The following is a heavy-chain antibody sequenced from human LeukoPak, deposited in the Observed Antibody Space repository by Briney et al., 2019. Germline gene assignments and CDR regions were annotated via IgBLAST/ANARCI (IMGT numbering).Heavy chain of an antibody. CDR3: TRGRRMVRTHFDY. V-gene: IGHV4-34*01. CDR2: IDHSGST. J-gene: IGHJ4*02. D-gene: IGHD3-10*01. CDR1: GGSIRSYY. Sequence: ASETLSLTCTVSGGSIRSYYWSWIRQPPGKGLEWIGEIDHSGSTNYNPSLKSRVTISVDTSKNQFSLKLSSVTAADTAVYYCTRGRRMVRTHFDYWGQGTLVTVSS.